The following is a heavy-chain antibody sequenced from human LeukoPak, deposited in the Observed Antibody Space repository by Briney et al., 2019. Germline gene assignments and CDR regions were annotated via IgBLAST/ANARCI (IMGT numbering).Heavy chain of an antibody. D-gene: IGHD6-13*01. V-gene: IGHV3-30*02. Sequence: GGSLRLSCAASGFTFSTYGMHWVRQAPGKGLEWVAFIRYDGSNKYYADSVKGRFTISRENSKNTLYLQMNSLRAEDTAVYYCARDPRTQYSSSWYGGYWDQGTLVTVSS. J-gene: IGHJ4*02. CDR1: GFTFSTYG. CDR2: IRYDGSNK. CDR3: ARDPRTQYSSSWYGGY.